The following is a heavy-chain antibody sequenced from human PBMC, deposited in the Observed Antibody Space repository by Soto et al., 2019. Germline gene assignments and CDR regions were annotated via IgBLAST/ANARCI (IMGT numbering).Heavy chain of an antibody. CDR1: GGSISSYY. D-gene: IGHD5-12*01. Sequence: TSETLSLTCTVSGGSISSYYWSWIRQPPGKGLEWIGYIYYSGSTNYNPSLKSRVTISVDTSKNQFSLKLSSVTAADTAVYYCARLDRYSGYDLISHSDYYYYMDVWGKGTTVTVSS. J-gene: IGHJ6*03. CDR2: IYYSGST. V-gene: IGHV4-59*08. CDR3: ARLDRYSGYDLISHSDYYYYMDV.